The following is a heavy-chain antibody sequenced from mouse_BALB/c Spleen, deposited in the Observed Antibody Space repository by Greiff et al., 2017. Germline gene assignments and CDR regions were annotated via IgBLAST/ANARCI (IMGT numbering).Heavy chain of an antibody. Sequence: EVKLMESGGGLVQPGGSLKLSCAASGFTFSSYTMSWVRQTPEKRLEWVAYISNGGGSTYYPDTVKGRFTISRDNAKNTLYLQMSSLKSEDTAMYYCARLPPYWGQGTLVTVSA. CDR1: GFTFSSYT. CDR3: ARLPPY. V-gene: IGHV5-12-2*01. J-gene: IGHJ3*01. CDR2: ISNGGGST.